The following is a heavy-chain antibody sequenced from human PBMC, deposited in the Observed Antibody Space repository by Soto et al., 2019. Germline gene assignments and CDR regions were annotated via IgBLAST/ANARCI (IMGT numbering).Heavy chain of an antibody. J-gene: IGHJ4*02. V-gene: IGHV3-7*01. CDR1: GFTFSSYW. CDR2: IKQDGSEK. CDR3: ARDVGDCSGGSCYHEYYFDY. D-gene: IGHD2-15*01. Sequence: TGGSLRLSCAASGFTFSSYWMSWVRQAPGKGLEWVANIKQDGSEKYYVDSVKGRFTISRDNAKNSLYLQMNSLRAEDTAVYYCARDVGDCSGGSCYHEYYFDYWGQGTLVTVSS.